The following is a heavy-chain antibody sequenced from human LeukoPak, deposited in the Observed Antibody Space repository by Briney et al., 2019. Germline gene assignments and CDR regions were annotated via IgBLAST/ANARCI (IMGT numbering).Heavy chain of an antibody. J-gene: IGHJ4*02. CDR3: ARAPVSASYYFDY. Sequence: GGSLRLSCAASGFTFSNYVMHWVRQAPGKGLEWVAVIWSDGSNKYYADSVKGRFTISRDNSKNTLYLQMNTLRAEDTAVYYCARAPVSASYYFDYWGRGTLVTVSS. CDR2: IWSDGSNK. CDR1: GFTFSNYV. V-gene: IGHV3-33*01. D-gene: IGHD5/OR15-5a*01.